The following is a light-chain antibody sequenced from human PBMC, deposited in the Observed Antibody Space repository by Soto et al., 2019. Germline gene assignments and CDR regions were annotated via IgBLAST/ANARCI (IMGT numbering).Light chain of an antibody. J-gene: IGKJ4*01. V-gene: IGKV3-11*01. CDR3: QQRSNWPPVT. Sequence: EIVLTQSPATLSLSPGERATLSCRASQSVSSYLAWYQQTPGQAPRLLIYDASNRATGIPARFSGSGSGTDFTLTISSLEPEDFAIYYCQQRSNWPPVTFGGGTKVKIK. CDR2: DAS. CDR1: QSVSSY.